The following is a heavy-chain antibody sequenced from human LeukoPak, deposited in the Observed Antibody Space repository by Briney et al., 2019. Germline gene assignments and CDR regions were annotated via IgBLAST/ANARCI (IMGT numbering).Heavy chain of an antibody. V-gene: IGHV3-7*01. Sequence: GGSLRLSCAASGFTFSNYWMTWVRQVPGKGLVWVASIKEDGSDRYNVDSVKGRFTISRDNAKNSLSLQMSSLRAEDTAVYYCASTLTFDNWGLGILVTVSS. CDR3: ASTLTFDN. CDR2: IKEDGSDR. CDR1: GFTFSNYW. J-gene: IGHJ3*02.